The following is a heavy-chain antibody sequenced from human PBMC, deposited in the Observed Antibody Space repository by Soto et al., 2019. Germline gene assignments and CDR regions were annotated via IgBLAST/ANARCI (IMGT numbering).Heavy chain of an antibody. J-gene: IGHJ6*02. Sequence: SQTLSLTCAISGDSVSSNSASWNWIRQSPSRGLEWLGRTYYRSKWYNDYAVSVKSRITINPDTSKNQFPLQLNSVTPEDTAVYYCARGYCSSTSCYTGVEESYGMDVWGQGTTVTVSS. CDR3: ARGYCSSTSCYTGVEESYGMDV. CDR1: GDSVSSNSAS. CDR2: TYYRSKWYN. V-gene: IGHV6-1*01. D-gene: IGHD2-2*02.